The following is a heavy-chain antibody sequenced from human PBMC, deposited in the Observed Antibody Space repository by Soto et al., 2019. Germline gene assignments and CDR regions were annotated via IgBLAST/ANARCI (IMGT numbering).Heavy chain of an antibody. V-gene: IGHV6-1*01. CDR1: VDSVSSSSAA. D-gene: IGHD6-19*01. Sequence: PSQTLSLTCAISVDSVSSSSAAWNWIRQSPSRGLEWLGRTYYRSKWYNDYAVSVKSRITINPDTSKNQFSLQLNSVTPEDSAVYYCARFLVAGIDLSYYYYGMYVWGQGATVTVS. CDR3: ARFLVAGIDLSYYYYGMYV. CDR2: TYYRSKWYN. J-gene: IGHJ6*02.